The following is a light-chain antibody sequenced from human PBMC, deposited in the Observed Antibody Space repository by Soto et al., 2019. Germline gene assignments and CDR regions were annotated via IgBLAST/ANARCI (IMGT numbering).Light chain of an antibody. CDR3: HQSYSTPPLT. J-gene: IGKJ4*01. Sequence: DIQMTQSPSSLSASVGDRVTITCRASQSISSYLNWYQQKPGKAPKLLIYAASSLQSGVPSRFSGSVSGTDFTLTISSRHLEVFATYYCHQSYSTPPLTFGGGPKVEIK. CDR2: AAS. CDR1: QSISSY. V-gene: IGKV1-39*01.